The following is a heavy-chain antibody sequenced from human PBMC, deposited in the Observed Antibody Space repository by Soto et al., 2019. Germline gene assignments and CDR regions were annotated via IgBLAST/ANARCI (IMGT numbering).Heavy chain of an antibody. CDR2: INPNSGGT. J-gene: IGHJ6*02. CDR3: ARDLSPTELGLRHYYGMDV. V-gene: IGHV1-2*04. CDR1: GYTFTSFY. D-gene: IGHD7-27*01. Sequence: QVQLVQSGAEVKKPGASVKVTFKAYGYTFTSFYMHWVRPAHGPGLEWMGWINPNSGGTNYAQKFQGWVTMTRDTSISTAYMELSRLRSDDTAVYYCARDLSPTELGLRHYYGMDVWGQGTTVTVPS.